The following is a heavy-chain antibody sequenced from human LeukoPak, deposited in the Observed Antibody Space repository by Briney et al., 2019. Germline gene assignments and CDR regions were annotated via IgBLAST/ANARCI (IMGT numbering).Heavy chain of an antibody. J-gene: IGHJ3*02. D-gene: IGHD3-22*01. CDR3: ARLGAAGITMIVVGPNDAFDI. CDR1: GRSISSSSYY. CDR2: IYYSGST. Sequence: SETLSLTCTVSGRSISSSSYYWGWIRQPPGRGLEWIGSIYYSGSTYYNPSLKSRVTISVDTFNNHFSLKLSSVTAADTAVYYCARLGAAGITMIVVGPNDAFDIWGQGTMVTVSS. V-gene: IGHV4-39*02.